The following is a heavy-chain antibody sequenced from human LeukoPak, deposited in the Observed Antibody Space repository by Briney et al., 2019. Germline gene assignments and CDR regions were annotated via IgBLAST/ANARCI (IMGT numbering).Heavy chain of an antibody. Sequence: SETLSLTCTVSGGSISSYYWSWIRQPPGKGLEWIGYIYYSGSTNYNPSLKSRVTISVDTSKNQFSLKLSSVTAADTAVYYCARVILAAADSSWWFDPWGQGTLVTVSS. CDR1: GGSISSYY. CDR2: IYYSGST. J-gene: IGHJ5*02. V-gene: IGHV4-59*08. CDR3: ARVILAAADSSWWFDP. D-gene: IGHD6-13*01.